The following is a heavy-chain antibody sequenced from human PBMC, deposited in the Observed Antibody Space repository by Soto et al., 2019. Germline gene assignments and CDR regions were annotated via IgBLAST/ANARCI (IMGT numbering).Heavy chain of an antibody. CDR2: TYQSGSA. J-gene: IGHJ6*02. Sequence: SETLCLTCTVSGGSISSGGDSWTWIRQSPGKGLEWIGYTYQSGSAYYNPSLKSRVTISVDRSKNQFSLNLTSVTAADTAVYYCARDYYGMDVWGQGTTVTVSS. CDR1: GGSISSGGDS. V-gene: IGHV4-30-2*06. CDR3: ARDYYGMDV.